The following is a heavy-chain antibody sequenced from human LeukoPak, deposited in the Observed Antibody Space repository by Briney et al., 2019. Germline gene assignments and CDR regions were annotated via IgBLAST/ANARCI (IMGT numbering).Heavy chain of an antibody. CDR3: ARGNLSGGPYTAMAGSFDY. J-gene: IGHJ4*02. D-gene: IGHD5-18*01. Sequence: GRSLRLSCAASGFTFSSYGMHWVCQAPGKGLEWVAVIWYDGSNKYYADSVKGRFTISRDNSKNTLYLQMNSLRAEDTAVYYCARGNLSGGPYTAMAGSFDYWGQGTLVTVSS. V-gene: IGHV3-33*01. CDR2: IWYDGSNK. CDR1: GFTFSSYG.